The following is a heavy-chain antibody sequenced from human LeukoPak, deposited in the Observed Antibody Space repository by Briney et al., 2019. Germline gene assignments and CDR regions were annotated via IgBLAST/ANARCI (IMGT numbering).Heavy chain of an antibody. J-gene: IGHJ3*02. D-gene: IGHD3-22*01. Sequence: GGSLRLSCAASGFTFSNYGMHWVRQAPGKGLEWVAFIQYDGTKEYYADSVKGRFTISRDNTKNTLYLQMKSLRAEDTAVYYCAGCPSPYYYDSSGSTVGAFDIWGQGTMVTVSS. CDR1: GFTFSNYG. V-gene: IGHV3-30*02. CDR3: AGCPSPYYYDSSGSTVGAFDI. CDR2: IQYDGTKE.